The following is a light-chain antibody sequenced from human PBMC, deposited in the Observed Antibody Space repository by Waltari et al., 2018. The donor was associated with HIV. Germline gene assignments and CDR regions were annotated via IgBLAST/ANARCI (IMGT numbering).Light chain of an antibody. V-gene: IGLV2-23*02. Sequence: QSALTQPASVSGSPGQSITISCTGTSSYVGAYNLVSWYQQHPGTAPKLMIFEVTKRPSGVSDRFSGSRSGNTASLTISGLQAEDEGDYHCCSYTGTGIVFGGGTKLTVL. CDR3: CSYTGTGIV. CDR1: SSYVGAYNL. J-gene: IGLJ2*01. CDR2: EVT.